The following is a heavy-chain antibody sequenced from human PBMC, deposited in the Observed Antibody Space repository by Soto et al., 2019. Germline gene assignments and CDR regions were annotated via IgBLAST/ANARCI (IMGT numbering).Heavy chain of an antibody. D-gene: IGHD3-9*01. CDR2: IRSKANSYAT. Sequence: PGGSLRLSCAASGFTFSGSAMHWVRQASGKGLEWVGRIRSKANSYATAYAASVKGRFTISRDDSKNTAYLQMNSLKTEDTAVYYCTRAGPPILTGYYSWWYFDYWGQGTLVTVSS. CDR1: GFTFSGSA. V-gene: IGHV3-73*01. CDR3: TRAGPPILTGYYSWWYFDY. J-gene: IGHJ4*02.